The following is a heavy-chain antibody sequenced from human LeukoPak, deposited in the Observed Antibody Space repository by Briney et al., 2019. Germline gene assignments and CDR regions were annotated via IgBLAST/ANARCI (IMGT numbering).Heavy chain of an antibody. CDR1: GYTFTNNY. V-gene: IGHV1-46*01. CDR3: ARDQEGFDY. J-gene: IGHJ4*02. Sequence: ASVKVSCKASGYTFTNNYLHWVRQAPGQGLEWTGMIYPRDGSTSYAQNFQGRVTVTRDTSTTTVHMELRGLRSEDTAVYYCARDQEGFDYWGQGTVVTVSS. CDR2: IYPRDGST.